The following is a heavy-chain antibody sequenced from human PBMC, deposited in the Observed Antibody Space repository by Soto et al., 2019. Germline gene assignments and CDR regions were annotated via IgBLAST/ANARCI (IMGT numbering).Heavy chain of an antibody. CDR2: IFPGDSDT. V-gene: IGHV5-51*01. J-gene: IGHJ3*02. CDR1: GYNCANYW. D-gene: IGHD6-13*01. CDR3: AAGYTTGPDAFDI. Sequence: GESLKISCKGSGYNCANYWIGWVRQMPGKGLEWMGMIFPGDSDTKNSPSLQGQITMSVDKSDSSAYLQWRSLKASDTAMYYCAAGYTTGPDAFDIWGQGTMVTVSS.